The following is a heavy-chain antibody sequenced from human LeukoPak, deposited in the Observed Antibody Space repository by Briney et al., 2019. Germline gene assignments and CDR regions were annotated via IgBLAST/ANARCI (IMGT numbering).Heavy chain of an antibody. CDR3: AKDRGYDPYFDY. Sequence: PGGSRRLSCAASGFTFSSYAMSWARQAPGRGLEWVASISVSGVSTYYANSVKGRFTIPRDNSKNTLYLKMNSLRAEDTAVYYCAKDRGYDPYFDYWGQGNLVTVSS. CDR1: GFTFSSYA. J-gene: IGHJ4*02. V-gene: IGHV3-23*01. CDR2: ISVSGVST. D-gene: IGHD5-12*01.